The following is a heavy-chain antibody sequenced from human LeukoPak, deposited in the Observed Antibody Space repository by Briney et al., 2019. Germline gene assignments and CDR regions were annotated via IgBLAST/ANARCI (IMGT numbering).Heavy chain of an antibody. J-gene: IGHJ5*02. V-gene: IGHV1-69*05. CDR1: GGTFSSYA. D-gene: IGHD4/OR15-4a*01. Sequence: ASVKVSCTASGGTFSSYAISWVRQAPGQGLEWMGGIIPIFGTANYAQKFQGRVTITTDESTSTAYMELSSLRSEDTAVYYCARGKVLLDWFDPWGQGTLVTVSS. CDR2: IIPIFGTA. CDR3: ARGKVLLDWFDP.